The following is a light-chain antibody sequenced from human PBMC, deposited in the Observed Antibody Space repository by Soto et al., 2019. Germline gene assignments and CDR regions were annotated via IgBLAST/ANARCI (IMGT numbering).Light chain of an antibody. Sequence: DIQLTQSPSFLSASVGDGITISCRASQGISSYLAWYQQKPGKAPKLLIHTASTLQSGVPSRFIGSGAGAEFTLTISSLQAEDFATYYCQQRHSYPITFGQGTRLEIK. CDR3: QQRHSYPIT. CDR1: QGISSY. J-gene: IGKJ5*01. CDR2: TAS. V-gene: IGKV1-9*01.